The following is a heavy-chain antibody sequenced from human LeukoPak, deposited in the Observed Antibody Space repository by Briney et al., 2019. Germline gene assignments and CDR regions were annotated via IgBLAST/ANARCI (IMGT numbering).Heavy chain of an antibody. D-gene: IGHD4-17*01. CDR3: ARDITVPPFDP. Sequence: GASVKVSCKASGYTFTSYYMHWVRQAPGQGLEWMGIINPSGGSTSYAQKFQGRVTMTRDTSTSTVYMALSSLRSEDTAVYYCARDITVPPFDPWGQGTLVTVSS. V-gene: IGHV1-46*01. J-gene: IGHJ5*02. CDR1: GYTFTSYY. CDR2: INPSGGST.